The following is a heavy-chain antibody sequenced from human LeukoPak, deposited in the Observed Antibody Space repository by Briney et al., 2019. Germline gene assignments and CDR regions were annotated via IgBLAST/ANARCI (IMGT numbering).Heavy chain of an antibody. Sequence: GGSLRLSCAASGFTFSSYAMSWVRQAPGKGLEWVSAISGSGGSTYYADSVKGRITISRDNSKNTLYLQMNSLRAEDTAVYHCAIAQGSGWFVHWGQGTLVTVSS. D-gene: IGHD6-19*01. CDR2: ISGSGGST. CDR1: GFTFSSYA. CDR3: AIAQGSGWFVH. V-gene: IGHV3-23*01. J-gene: IGHJ4*02.